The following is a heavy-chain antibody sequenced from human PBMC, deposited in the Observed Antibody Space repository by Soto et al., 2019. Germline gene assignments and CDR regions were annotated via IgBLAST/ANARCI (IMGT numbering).Heavy chain of an antibody. Sequence: SETLSLTSTVSGGYISSYYWSWIRQPPGKGLEWIGYIYYSGSTNYNPSLKSRVTISVDTSKNQFSLKLSSVTAADTAVYYCARESDYGDYGSRYYYYYMDVWGKGTTVTVSS. J-gene: IGHJ6*03. D-gene: IGHD4-17*01. CDR1: GGYISSYY. CDR2: IYYSGST. V-gene: IGHV4-59*01. CDR3: ARESDYGDYGSRYYYYYMDV.